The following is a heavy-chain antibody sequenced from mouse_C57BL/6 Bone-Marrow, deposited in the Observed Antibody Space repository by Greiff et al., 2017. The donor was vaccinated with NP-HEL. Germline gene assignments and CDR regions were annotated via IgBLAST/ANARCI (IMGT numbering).Heavy chain of an antibody. CDR3: ARWAGYYPFAY. D-gene: IGHD2-3*01. CDR2: IDPSDSYT. CDR1: GYTFTSYW. Sequence: QVQLQQPGAELVMPGASVKLSCKASGYTFTSYWMHWVKQRPGQGLEWIGEIDPSDSYTNYNQKFKGKSTLTVDKSSSTAYMQLSSLTSEDSAVYYCARWAGYYPFAYWGQGTLDTVSA. J-gene: IGHJ3*01. V-gene: IGHV1-69*01.